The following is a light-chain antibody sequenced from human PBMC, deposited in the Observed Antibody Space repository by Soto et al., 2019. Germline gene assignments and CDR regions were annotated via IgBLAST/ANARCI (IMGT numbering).Light chain of an antibody. V-gene: IGLV2-14*03. J-gene: IGLJ1*01. Sequence: QSALTQPGSVSGSRGLSISISCIGTSSDVGSYNYVSWYQQHPGRAPKLMIYEVINRPSGVSNRFSGSKSGNTASLTISGLQAEDEADYYCSSYTSSSSLYVFGTGTKVTVL. CDR3: SSYTSSSSLYV. CDR1: SSDVGSYNY. CDR2: EVI.